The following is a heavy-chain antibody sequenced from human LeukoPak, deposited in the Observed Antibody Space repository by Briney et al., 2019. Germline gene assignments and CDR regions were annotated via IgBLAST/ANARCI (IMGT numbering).Heavy chain of an antibody. CDR1: GFTFSSYW. D-gene: IGHD1-26*01. CDR3: AKDSDAGYSGSYYEVNWFDP. CDR2: INTDGSRI. Sequence: QPGGSLRLSCAASGFTFSSYWMHWVRQAPGKGLVWVSRINTDGSRIHYADSVKGRFTISRDNSKNTLYLQMNSLRAEDTAVYYCAKDSDAGYSGSYYEVNWFDPWGQGTLVTVSS. J-gene: IGHJ5*02. V-gene: IGHV3-74*01.